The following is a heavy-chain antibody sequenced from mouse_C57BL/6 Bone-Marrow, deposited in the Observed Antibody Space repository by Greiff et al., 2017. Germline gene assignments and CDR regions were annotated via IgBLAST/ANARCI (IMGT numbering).Heavy chain of an antibody. CDR1: GYTFPSYG. CDR3: ARRVRWLLHLYYAMDY. D-gene: IGHD2-3*01. Sequence: QVQLQQSGAELARPGASVKLSCTASGYTFPSYGISWVQQRTGQGLEWIGEFYPRSGNTYYNEKFKGKATLTADKSSSQAYMELRSLTSEDSAVYFCARRVRWLLHLYYAMDYWGQGTSVTVSS. CDR2: FYPRSGNT. J-gene: IGHJ4*01. V-gene: IGHV1-81*01.